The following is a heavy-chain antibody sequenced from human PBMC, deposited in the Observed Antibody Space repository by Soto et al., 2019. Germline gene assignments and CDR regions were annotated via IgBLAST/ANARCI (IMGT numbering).Heavy chain of an antibody. D-gene: IGHD3-3*01. CDR2: IYPGDSDT. J-gene: IGHJ6*02. CDR3: ARLGFDYDFLSGYYNVHHYYGIDV. V-gene: IGHV5-51*01. Sequence: PGESLKISCMGSGYKVSTWHNFTSYWIAWVRQMPGEGLEWMGIIYPGDSDTTYSPSFQGQVTISADKSINTVYLQWSSLKASDTATYYCARLGFDYDFLSGYYNVHHYYGIDVWGQGTKVTVSS. CDR1: GYKVSTWHNFTSYW.